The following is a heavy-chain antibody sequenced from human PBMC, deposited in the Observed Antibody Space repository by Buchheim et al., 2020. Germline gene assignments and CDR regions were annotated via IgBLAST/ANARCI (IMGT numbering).Heavy chain of an antibody. J-gene: IGHJ5*01. CDR2: VYYSGNT. CDR1: GGSISTYY. V-gene: IGHV4-59*12. D-gene: IGHD4-17*01. Sequence: QVQLQESGPGLVKPSETLSLTCTVSGGSISTYYWNWIRQSPGKGLEWICYVYYSGNTNYNPSLKSRVTMSLDTAKNQFYFLLRSVTAADTAVYYCARDRLRNWFDSWGQGTL. CDR3: ARDRLRNWFDS.